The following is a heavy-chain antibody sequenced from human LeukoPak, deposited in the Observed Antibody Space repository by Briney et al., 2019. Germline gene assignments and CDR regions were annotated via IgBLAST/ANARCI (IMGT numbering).Heavy chain of an antibody. CDR3: SRPRDEGGLYWNFDL. D-gene: IGHD2-15*01. CDR1: GYTFTNYY. J-gene: IGHJ2*01. CDR2: INPNSGGT. Sequence: ASVKVSCKASGYTFTNYYIHWLRQAPGQGLEWVGWINPNSGGTNYAQKFQGRVTMTRDTSISTAYMELSRLRPDDTAVYYCSRPRDEGGLYWNFDLWGRGTLVTVSS. V-gene: IGHV1-2*02.